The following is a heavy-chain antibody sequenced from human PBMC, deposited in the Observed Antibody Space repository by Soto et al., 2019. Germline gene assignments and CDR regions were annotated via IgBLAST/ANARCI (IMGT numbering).Heavy chain of an antibody. Sequence: GASLRLSCQTSAFTFRNFVLNGGRPAPGKGLEWVSSITGSGDYIYYADSVKGRFTISRDDAKNTLFLQMNSLRAEDTAVYFCARDSYNYYGTGSYSDFWGQGTLVTVSS. J-gene: IGHJ4*02. D-gene: IGHD3-10*01. V-gene: IGHV3-21*01. CDR3: ARDSYNYYGTGSYSDF. CDR2: ITGSGDYI. CDR1: AFTFRNFV.